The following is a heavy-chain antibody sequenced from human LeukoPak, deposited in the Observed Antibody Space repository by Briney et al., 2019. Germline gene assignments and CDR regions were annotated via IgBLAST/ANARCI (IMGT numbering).Heavy chain of an antibody. CDR2: IYYSGST. J-gene: IGHJ3*02. D-gene: IGHD3-22*01. CDR3: ARDYYDSSGLGAFDI. Sequence: LRLSCAVSGFSFSSYWMSWVRQAPGKGLEWIGYIYYSGSTYYNPSLKSRVTISVDTSKNQFSLKLSSVTAADTAVYYCARDYYDSSGLGAFDIWGQGTMVTVSS. V-gene: IGHV4-31*02. CDR1: GFSFSSYW.